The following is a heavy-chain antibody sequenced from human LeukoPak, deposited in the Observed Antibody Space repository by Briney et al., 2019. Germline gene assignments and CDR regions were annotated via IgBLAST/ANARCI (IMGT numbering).Heavy chain of an antibody. CDR2: IYISGSP. D-gene: IGHD6-13*01. V-gene: IGHV4-4*07. J-gene: IGHJ2*01. Sequence: SETLSLTCTVSGGSISSHVRTWIRQPAGKGLEWIGRIYISGSPNYNPSLKRRVTMSVDTSKNQFSLKLTSVTAADTAVYYCARVRSSWYQDWYFERWGRGTLVTVSS. CDR3: ARVRSSWYQDWYFER. CDR1: GGSISSHV.